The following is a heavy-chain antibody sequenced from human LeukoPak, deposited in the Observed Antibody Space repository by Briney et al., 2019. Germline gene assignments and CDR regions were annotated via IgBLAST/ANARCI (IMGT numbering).Heavy chain of an antibody. Sequence: GASVKVSCKASGGTFSSYAISWVRQAPGQGLEWMGRIIPILGIANYAQKFQGRVTITADKSTSTAYMELSSLRSDDTAVYYCARDRIFSAGNMHYYDSSGYYPPRYFDLWGRGTLVTVSS. D-gene: IGHD3-22*01. CDR1: GGTFSSYA. CDR2: IIPILGIA. J-gene: IGHJ2*01. CDR3: ARDRIFSAGNMHYYDSSGYYPPRYFDL. V-gene: IGHV1-69*04.